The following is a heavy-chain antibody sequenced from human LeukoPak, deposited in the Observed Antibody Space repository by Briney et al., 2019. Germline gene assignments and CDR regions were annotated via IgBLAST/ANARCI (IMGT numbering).Heavy chain of an antibody. D-gene: IGHD3-3*01. V-gene: IGHV1-2*02. CDR2: INPNSGGT. J-gene: IGHJ5*02. CDR3: ARRRITIYRNWFDP. CDR1: GYTFTGYY. Sequence: ASVKVSCKASGYTFTGYYMHWVRQAPGQGLEWMGWINPNSGGTNYAQKFQGRVTMTRDTSISTAYMELSRLRSDDTAVYYCARRRITIYRNWFDPWGQGTLVTVSS.